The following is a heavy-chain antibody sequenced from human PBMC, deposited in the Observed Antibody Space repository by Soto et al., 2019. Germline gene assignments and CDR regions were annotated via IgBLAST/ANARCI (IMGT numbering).Heavy chain of an antibody. Sequence: PGGSLRLSCAASGFTFSSYAMSWVRQAPGKGLEWVSVISGSDDSTYYADSVKGRFTISRDNAKNSLYLQMNSLRADDTAVYYCARGRGSTTTTPDYWGQGTLVTVSS. V-gene: IGHV3-23*01. CDR1: GFTFSSYA. D-gene: IGHD1-26*01. CDR3: ARGRGSTTTTPDY. CDR2: ISGSDDST. J-gene: IGHJ4*02.